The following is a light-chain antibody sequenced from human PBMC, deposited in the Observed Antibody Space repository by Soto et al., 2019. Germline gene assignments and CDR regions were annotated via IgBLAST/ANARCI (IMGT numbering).Light chain of an antibody. CDR3: QQYVRTLFT. J-gene: IGKJ3*01. CDR2: WAT. CDR1: QSVLDTYNNKDC. V-gene: IGKV4-1*01. Sequence: DNVMTQSPDSLAVSLGERATINCKSSQSVLDTYNNKDCLAWFQQKPGQPPKLLIYWATTRASGVPDRFSGSGSGTDFTLTITSLQAEDVAVYYCQQYVRTLFTFGPGTKVDIK.